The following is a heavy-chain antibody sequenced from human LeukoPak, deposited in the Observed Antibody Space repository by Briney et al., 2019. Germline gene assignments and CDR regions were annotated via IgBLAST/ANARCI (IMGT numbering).Heavy chain of an antibody. CDR3: ARDEERYYYASSGYYWFDP. D-gene: IGHD3-22*01. Sequence: ASVKVSCKASGYTFTNYDINWVRQAPGQGLEWMGWISAYNGNTNYAQKLQGRVTMTTDTSTSTAYMELRSLRSDDTAVYYCARDEERYYYASSGYYWFDPWGQGTLVTVSS. CDR1: GYTFTNYD. CDR2: ISAYNGNT. J-gene: IGHJ5*02. V-gene: IGHV1-18*01.